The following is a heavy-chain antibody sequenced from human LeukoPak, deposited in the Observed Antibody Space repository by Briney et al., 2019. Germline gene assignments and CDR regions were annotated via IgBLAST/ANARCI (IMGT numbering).Heavy chain of an antibody. V-gene: IGHV3-30*04. CDR3: ARDFDY. J-gene: IGHJ4*02. CDR1: GFTFSSYA. Sequence: GRSLRLSCAASGFTFSSYAMHWVRQAPGKGLEWVAVISYDGSNKYYADSVKGRFTISRDNSKNTLYLQMNSLRAEDTAVYYCARDFDYWGQGTLVTVSS. CDR2: ISYDGSNK.